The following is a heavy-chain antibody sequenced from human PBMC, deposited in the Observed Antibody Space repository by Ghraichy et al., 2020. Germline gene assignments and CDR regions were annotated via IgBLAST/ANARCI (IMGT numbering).Heavy chain of an antibody. D-gene: IGHD2-2*01. V-gene: IGHV4-34*01. Sequence: SETLSLTCAVYGGSFSGYYWSWIRQPPGKGLEWIGEINHSGSTNYNPSLKSRVTISVDTSKNQFSLKLSSVTAADTAVYYCARGLTLRVVPAAIDYWGQGTLVTVSS. CDR3: ARGLTLRVVPAAIDY. CDR1: GGSFSGYY. J-gene: IGHJ4*02. CDR2: INHSGST.